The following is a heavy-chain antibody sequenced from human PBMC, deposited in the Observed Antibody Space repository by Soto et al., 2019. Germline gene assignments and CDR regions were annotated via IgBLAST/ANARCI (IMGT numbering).Heavy chain of an antibody. J-gene: IGHJ5*02. Sequence: SETLSLTCAVYGGSFSDYYWSWIRQPPGKGLEWIGEIHHNGRVNYNPSLKSRVSISVDTSKSQSSLKLNSVTAADTAVYYCARGRGYCAGGDCLNWLDPWGQGTLVT. CDR2: IHHNGRV. CDR3: ARGRGYCAGGDCLNWLDP. V-gene: IGHV4-34*01. D-gene: IGHD2-8*02. CDR1: GGSFSDYY.